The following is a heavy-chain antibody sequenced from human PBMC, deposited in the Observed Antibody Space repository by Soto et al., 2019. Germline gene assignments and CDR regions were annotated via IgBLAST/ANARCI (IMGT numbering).Heavy chain of an antibody. CDR3: ASGGPDLATIGSFDS. J-gene: IGHJ4*02. Sequence: APVKVACKAYGYTITSYYMRWVRQAPGHGLEWRGVIHYSGATPTSAPKFQGRVTMARDTSTSTVYVELSSLTSEDTAVYYCASGGPDLATIGSFDSWGQGSLVTVSS. CDR2: IHYSGATP. CDR1: GYTITSYY. V-gene: IGHV1-46*01.